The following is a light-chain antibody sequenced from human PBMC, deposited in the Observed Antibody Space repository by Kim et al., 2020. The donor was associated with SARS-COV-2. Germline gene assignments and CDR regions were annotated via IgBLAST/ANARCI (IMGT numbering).Light chain of an antibody. Sequence: SVPPGQTASITCSGDNLGDKYACWYQQRPGQSPVLVIYQDTKRPAGIPERFSGSNSGNTATLTISGTEAMDEADYYCQAWDSSTAVFGGGTQLTVL. CDR2: QDT. J-gene: IGLJ3*02. V-gene: IGLV3-1*01. CDR3: QAWDSSTAV. CDR1: NLGDKY.